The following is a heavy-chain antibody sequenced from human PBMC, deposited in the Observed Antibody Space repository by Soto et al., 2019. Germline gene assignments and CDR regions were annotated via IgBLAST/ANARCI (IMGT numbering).Heavy chain of an antibody. Sequence: ASVKVSCKASGYSFTDYHIHWVRQAPGQGLEWLGRINPRSGGTSTAQKFQGWVTMTTDTSISTASMELTRLTSDDTAIYYCARGDSTDCSNGVCSFFYNHDMDVWGQGTTVTVSS. CDR2: INPRSGGT. D-gene: IGHD2-8*01. V-gene: IGHV1-2*04. CDR3: ARGDSTDCSNGVCSFFYNHDMDV. CDR1: GYSFTDYH. J-gene: IGHJ6*02.